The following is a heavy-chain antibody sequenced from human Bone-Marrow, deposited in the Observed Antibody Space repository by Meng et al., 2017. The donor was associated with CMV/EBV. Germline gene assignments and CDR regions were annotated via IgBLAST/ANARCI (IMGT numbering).Heavy chain of an antibody. V-gene: IGHV3-7*01. J-gene: IGHJ5*01. CDR3: TNTGTTFPLKFDS. CDR1: GFTFSAYW. D-gene: IGHD2/OR15-2a*01. Sequence: GGSLRLSCAASGFTFSAYWMSWVRQAPGKGLEWVANINQDGSEKHYVDSVKGRFTIARDNPRNSLFLQMDNLRAEDTAVYYCTNTGTTFPLKFDSWGQGNLVNVYS. CDR2: INQDGSEK.